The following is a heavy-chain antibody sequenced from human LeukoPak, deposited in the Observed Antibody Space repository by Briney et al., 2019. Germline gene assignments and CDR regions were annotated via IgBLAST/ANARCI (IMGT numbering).Heavy chain of an antibody. V-gene: IGHV1-46*01. CDR1: GYTFTSYY. Sequence: ASVNVSCKASGYTFTSYYMHWVRQAPGQGLERMGIINPSGGSTSYAQKFQGRVTMTRDTSTSTVYMELSSLRSEDTAVYYCARDRPRPRDIVVVVAATYGFDYWGQGTLVTVSS. CDR2: INPSGGST. CDR3: ARDRPRPRDIVVVVAATYGFDY. D-gene: IGHD2-15*01. J-gene: IGHJ4*02.